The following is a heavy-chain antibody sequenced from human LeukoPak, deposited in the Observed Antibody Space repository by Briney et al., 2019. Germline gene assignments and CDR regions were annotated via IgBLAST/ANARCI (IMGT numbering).Heavy chain of an antibody. V-gene: IGHV4-39*07. CDR2: VYSTGNT. D-gene: IGHD3-10*01. CDR1: GGSISSSSYC. J-gene: IGHJ4*02. Sequence: SETLSLTCTVSGGSISSSSYCWGWIRQPSGEGLEWIASVYSTGNTFYNPSLKSGVTISVDTSKNQFSLRLSAVTAADTAVYYCARDLNRRGEFDYWGQGTPVTVSS. CDR3: ARDLNRRGEFDY.